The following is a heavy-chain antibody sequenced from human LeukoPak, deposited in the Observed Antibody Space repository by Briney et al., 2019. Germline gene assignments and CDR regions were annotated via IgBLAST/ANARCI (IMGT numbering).Heavy chain of an antibody. J-gene: IGHJ4*02. Sequence: PGGSLRLSCAASGFTFSNYWMSWVRPAPGKGLEWVANIKQDGSEKYYMDSVKGPFTISRDNATTSLYLQMHRPRDEDTAVYYCARYYYGSGSYYFDCWGQGTLVTVSS. D-gene: IGHD3-10*01. V-gene: IGHV3-7*01. CDR3: ARYYYGSGSYYFDC. CDR2: IKQDGSEK. CDR1: GFTFSNYW.